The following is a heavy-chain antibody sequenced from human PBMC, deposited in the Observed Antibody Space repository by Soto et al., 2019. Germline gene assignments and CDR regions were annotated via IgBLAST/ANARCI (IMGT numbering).Heavy chain of an antibody. J-gene: IGHJ5*02. CDR1: GGSISSYY. CDR2: IYYSGST. D-gene: IGHD2-2*01. CDR3: ARGLRTGYCSSTSCYGYNWFDP. V-gene: IGHV4-59*01. Sequence: SETLSLTCTVSGGSISSYYWSWIRQPPGKGLEWIGYIYYSGSTNYNPSLKSRVTISVDTSKNQFSLKLSSVTAADTAVYYCARGLRTGYCSSTSCYGYNWFDPWGQGTLVTSPQ.